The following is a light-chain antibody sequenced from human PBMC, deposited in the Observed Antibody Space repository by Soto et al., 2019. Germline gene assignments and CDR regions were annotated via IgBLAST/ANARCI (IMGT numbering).Light chain of an antibody. CDR2: GAS. J-gene: IGKJ1*01. Sequence: EIVLTQSPGTLSLSPGERATLSCRASQSVSSSFLAWYQQKPGQAPRLLIYGASSRATGIPDGFSGSGSGTDFTLTISRLEPEDFAVYYCQQYGSLPRTFGQGTKVDIK. CDR3: QQYGSLPRT. CDR1: QSVSSSF. V-gene: IGKV3-20*01.